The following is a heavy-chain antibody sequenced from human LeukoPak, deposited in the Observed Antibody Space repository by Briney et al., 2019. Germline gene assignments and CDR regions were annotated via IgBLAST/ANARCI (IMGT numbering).Heavy chain of an antibody. CDR1: GFTFSSYA. D-gene: IGHD3-10*01. Sequence: GSLRLSCAASGFTFSSYAMTWVRQPPGKGLEWIGEINHSGSTNYNPSLKSRVTISVDTSKNQFSLKLSSVTAADTAVHYCARRGLGYGSGRRPMYNWFDPWGQGTLVTVSS. CDR3: ARRGLGYGSGRRPMYNWFDP. V-gene: IGHV4-34*01. CDR2: INHSGST. J-gene: IGHJ5*02.